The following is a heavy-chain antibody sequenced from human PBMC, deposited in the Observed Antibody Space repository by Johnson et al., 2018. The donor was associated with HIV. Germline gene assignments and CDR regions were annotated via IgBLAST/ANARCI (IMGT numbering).Heavy chain of an antibody. J-gene: IGHJ3*02. D-gene: IGHD3-22*01. CDR1: GFTFSSYA. CDR3: AREQDCGYYDSTAFDI. V-gene: IGHV3-30*04. Sequence: QVQLVESGGGVVQPGRSLRLSCAASGFTFSSYAMHWVRQAPGKGLEWVAVISYDGSNKYYADSVNGRFTISQDNYKNTLYLQRNSLIAEDTAWYYCAREQDCGYYDSTAFDIWGQGTMVTVSS. CDR2: ISYDGSNK.